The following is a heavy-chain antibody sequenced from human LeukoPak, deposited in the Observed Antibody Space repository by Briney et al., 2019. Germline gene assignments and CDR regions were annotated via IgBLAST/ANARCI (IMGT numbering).Heavy chain of an antibody. V-gene: IGHV3-21*01. CDR1: GFSFSSYS. D-gene: IGHD5-18*01. J-gene: IGHJ4*02. Sequence: PGRSLRLSCAASGFSFSSYSMNWVRQAPGKGLEWVSSISSSSSYIYYADSVKGRFTISRDNAKNSLYLQMNSLRADDTAVYYCARESSPGYSYGYPLAYWGQGTLVTVSS. CDR2: ISSSSSYI. CDR3: ARESSPGYSYGYPLAY.